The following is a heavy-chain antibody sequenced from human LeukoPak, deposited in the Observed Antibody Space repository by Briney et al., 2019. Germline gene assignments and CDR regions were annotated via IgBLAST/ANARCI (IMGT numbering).Heavy chain of an antibody. CDR1: GGSISSGDYY. D-gene: IGHD3-22*01. CDR3: ASYDSSGYYTEIDY. CDR2: IYYSGST. V-gene: IGHV4-30-4*01. J-gene: IGHJ4*02. Sequence: SETLSLTCTVSGGSISSGDYYWSWIRQPPGKGLEWIGVIYYSGSTYYNPSLKSRVTISVDTSKNQFSLKLSSVTAADTAVYYCASYDSSGYYTEIDYWGQGTLVTVSS.